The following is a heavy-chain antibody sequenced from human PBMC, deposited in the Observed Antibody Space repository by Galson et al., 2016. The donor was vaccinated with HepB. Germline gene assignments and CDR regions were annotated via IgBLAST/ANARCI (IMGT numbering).Heavy chain of an antibody. V-gene: IGHV4-61*01. D-gene: IGHD2-2*02. CDR2: ISDSEST. J-gene: IGHJ6*02. CDR1: GGSVSSASHY. Sequence: TLSLTCTVSGGSVSSASHYWSWVRQPTGKGLEWIGYISDSESTNYNPSLKGRVTISLDRSKNQFSLRLNSVIAADTAVYYCAKDEGFYNGMDFWGQGTTVTV. CDR3: AKDEGFYNGMDF.